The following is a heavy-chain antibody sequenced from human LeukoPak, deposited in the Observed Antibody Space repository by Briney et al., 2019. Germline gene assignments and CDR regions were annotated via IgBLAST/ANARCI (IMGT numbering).Heavy chain of an antibody. Sequence: GGSLRLSCAASGFTFSSYWMSWVRQAPGKGLVWVARMNADGRTINYADSVKGRFTISRDNAKNTLYLQMNSLRTEDAAVYYCARAGNYYFDLWGRGTQVTVSS. CDR2: MNADGRTI. CDR1: GFTFSSYW. V-gene: IGHV3-74*01. CDR3: ARAGNYYFDL. J-gene: IGHJ2*01. D-gene: IGHD1-7*01.